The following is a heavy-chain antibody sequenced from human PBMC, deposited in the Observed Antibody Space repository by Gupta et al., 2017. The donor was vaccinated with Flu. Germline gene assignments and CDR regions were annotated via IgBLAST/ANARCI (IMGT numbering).Heavy chain of an antibody. Sequence: EVHLVESGGNLIQVGGSLRLSCAASGFTVRTNYMSWLRQAPGKGLEWVSLISSGDKIFYADSVKDRFTISRDNSNNMLYLQMNSLRVEDTXVXYCARDXVISPGPENYMDVWGKGTTVTVSS. J-gene: IGHJ6*03. CDR1: GFTVRTNY. D-gene: IGHD3-10*01. V-gene: IGHV3-53*01. CDR3: ARDXVISPGPENYMDV. CDR2: ISSGDKI.